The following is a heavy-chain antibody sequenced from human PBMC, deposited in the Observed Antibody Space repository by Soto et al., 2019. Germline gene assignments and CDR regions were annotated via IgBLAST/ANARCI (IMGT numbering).Heavy chain of an antibody. D-gene: IGHD1-1*01. Sequence: QVQLVESGGGVVQPGRSLRLSCAASGFTFSTYGMHWVRQAPGKGLEWVAVISYDGNNKYYADSVKGRFTISRDNSKNTLYLQMSSLRAEDTAVYYCAKSVYNWNDGFFDYWGQATLVTVSS. V-gene: IGHV3-30*18. J-gene: IGHJ4*02. CDR3: AKSVYNWNDGFFDY. CDR2: ISYDGNNK. CDR1: GFTFSTYG.